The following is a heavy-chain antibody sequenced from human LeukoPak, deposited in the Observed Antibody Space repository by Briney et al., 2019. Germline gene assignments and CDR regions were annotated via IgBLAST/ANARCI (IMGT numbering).Heavy chain of an antibody. Sequence: GGSLRLSCAASGFTFSSYSMNWVLQAPGKGLEWVSSISSSSSYIYYADSVKGRFTISRDNAKNSLYLQMNSLRAEDTAVYYCARGQGGRWLVFDAFDIWGQGTMVTVSS. V-gene: IGHV3-21*01. CDR1: GFTFSSYS. CDR2: ISSSSSYI. J-gene: IGHJ3*02. CDR3: ARGQGGRWLVFDAFDI. D-gene: IGHD6-19*01.